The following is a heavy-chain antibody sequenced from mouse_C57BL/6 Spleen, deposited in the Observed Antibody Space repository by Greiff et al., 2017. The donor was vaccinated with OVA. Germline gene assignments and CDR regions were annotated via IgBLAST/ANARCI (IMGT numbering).Heavy chain of an antibody. CDR1: GYTFTDYY. D-gene: IGHD1-1*01. Sequence: EVQRVESGPVLVKPGASVKMSCKASGYTFTDYYMNWVKQSHGKSLEWIGVINPYNGGTSYNQKFKGKATLTVDKSSSTAYMELNSLTSEDSAVYYCARLALQGAMDYWGQGTSVTVSS. J-gene: IGHJ4*01. V-gene: IGHV1-19*01. CDR3: ARLALQGAMDY. CDR2: INPYNGGT.